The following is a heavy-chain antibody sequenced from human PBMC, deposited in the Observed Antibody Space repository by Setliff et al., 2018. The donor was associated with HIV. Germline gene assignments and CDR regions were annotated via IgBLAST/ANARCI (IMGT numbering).Heavy chain of an antibody. J-gene: IGHJ4*02. Sequence: SETLSLTCDVSGFSISSRYYWGWIRQSPGKGLEWIGNIYHTGSSYYNPSLNDQATISLDTSTNQFSLKLNSVTAADTAVYYCARDVLDLVISVYGFWGQGIPVTVSS. V-gene: IGHV4-38-2*02. CDR2: IYHTGSS. CDR3: ARDVLDLVISVYGF. D-gene: IGHD3-22*01. CDR1: GFSISSRYY.